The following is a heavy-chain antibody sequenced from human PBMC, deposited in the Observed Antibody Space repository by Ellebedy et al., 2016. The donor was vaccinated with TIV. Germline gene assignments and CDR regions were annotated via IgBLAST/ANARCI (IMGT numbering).Heavy chain of an antibody. CDR3: AKGRGGGSDTSAPRYYFDY. J-gene: IGHJ4*02. D-gene: IGHD3-22*01. CDR1: GFTFNNYA. Sequence: GESLKISCAASGFTFNNYAMTWVRQAPGKGLEWVSAISGSGGSTYYADSVKGRFTISRDNSKKTLYLQMNSLRAEDTAVYYCAKGRGGGSDTSAPRYYFDYWGLGTLVTVSS. CDR2: ISGSGGST. V-gene: IGHV3-23*01.